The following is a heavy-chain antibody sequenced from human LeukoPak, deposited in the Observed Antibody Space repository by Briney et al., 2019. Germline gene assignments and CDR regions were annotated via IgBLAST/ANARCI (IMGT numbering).Heavy chain of an antibody. D-gene: IGHD6-13*01. J-gene: IGHJ4*02. CDR1: GYTFTSYY. CDR3: AREADIAAAGGYFDY. CDR2: INPSGGST. Sequence: ASVKVSCKASGYTFTSYYMHWVRQAPGQGLEWMGIINPSGGSTSYAQKFQVRVTMTRDTSTSTVYMELSSLRSEDTAVYYCAREADIAAAGGYFDYWGQGTLVTVSS. V-gene: IGHV1-46*01.